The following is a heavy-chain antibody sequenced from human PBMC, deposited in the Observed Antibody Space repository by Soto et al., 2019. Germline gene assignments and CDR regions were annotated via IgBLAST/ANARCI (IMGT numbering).Heavy chain of an antibody. V-gene: IGHV4-39*01. J-gene: IGHJ2*01. CDR2: IYYGGTT. Sequence: QLQLQESGPGLVKPSATLSLTCSVTGGSISRTTDYWGWIRQPPGKGLEWIGSIYYGGTTYYNPSLKSRLTMSVDTSKNQFSLKLSSVTAADTAVYYCARRLVVVISSLNYWYFDLWGRGTLVTVSS. CDR3: ARRLVVVISSLNYWYFDL. D-gene: IGHD2-21*01. CDR1: GGSISRTTDY.